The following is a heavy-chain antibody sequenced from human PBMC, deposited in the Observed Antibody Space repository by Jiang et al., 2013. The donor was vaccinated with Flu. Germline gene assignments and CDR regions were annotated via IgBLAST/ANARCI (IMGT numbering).Heavy chain of an antibody. Sequence: SGAEVKKPGASVKVSCKASGYTFTSYYMHWVRQAPGQGLEWMGIINPSGGSTSYAQKFQGRVTMTRDTSTSTVYMELSSLRSEDTAVYYCARDTNSGVVVTAINWFDPWGQGTLVTVSS. CDR3: ARDTNSGVVVTAINWFDP. J-gene: IGHJ5*02. D-gene: IGHD2-21*02. CDR1: GYTFTSYY. V-gene: IGHV1-46*01. CDR2: INPSGGST.